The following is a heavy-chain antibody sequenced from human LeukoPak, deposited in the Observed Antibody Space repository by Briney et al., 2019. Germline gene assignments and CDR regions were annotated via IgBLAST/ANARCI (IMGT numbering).Heavy chain of an antibody. CDR3: AKDPRGIYYYYYYMDV. J-gene: IGHJ6*03. V-gene: IGHV3-30*18. Sequence: PGRSLRLSCAASGFTFSSYGMHWVRQAPGKGLEWVAVISYDGSNKYCADSVKGRFTISRDNSKNTLYLQMNSLRAEDTAVYYCAKDPRGIYYYYYYMDVWGKGTTVTVSS. D-gene: IGHD3-16*01. CDR2: ISYDGSNK. CDR1: GFTFSSYG.